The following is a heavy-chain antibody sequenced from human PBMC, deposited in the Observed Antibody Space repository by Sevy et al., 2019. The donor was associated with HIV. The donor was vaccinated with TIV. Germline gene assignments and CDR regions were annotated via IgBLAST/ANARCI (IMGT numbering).Heavy chain of an antibody. CDR1: GGTFSSYA. CDR3: ATKSGRGDYYYYYMDV. CDR2: IIPIFGTA. V-gene: IGHV1-69*06. D-gene: IGHD3-10*01. J-gene: IGHJ6*03. Sequence: ASVKVSCKASGGTFSSYAISWVRQAPGQGLEWMGGIIPIFGTANYAQKFQGRVTITADKSTSTAYMELSSLRSEDTAVYYCATKSGRGDYYYYYMDVWGKRTTVTVSS.